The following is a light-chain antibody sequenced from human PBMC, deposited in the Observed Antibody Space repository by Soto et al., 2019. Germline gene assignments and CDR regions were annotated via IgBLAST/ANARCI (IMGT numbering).Light chain of an antibody. CDR3: QQYNNWPQA. Sequence: ETMMTQSPDTLSVSLGERATLSCRASQSLRSSLAWYQQKPGQAPRLLIYDASTRATGIPARFSGSGSGTDFTLIISGLQSEDFAVYYCQQYNNWPQAFGQWTKVEIK. CDR2: DAS. V-gene: IGKV3-15*01. CDR1: QSLRSS. J-gene: IGKJ1*01.